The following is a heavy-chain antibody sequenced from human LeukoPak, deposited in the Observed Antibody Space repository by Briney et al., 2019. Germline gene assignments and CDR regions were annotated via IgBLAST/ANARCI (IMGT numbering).Heavy chain of an antibody. D-gene: IGHD1-26*01. CDR2: INPSAGST. Sequence: ASVKVSCKASGYTFTSYYMHWVRQAPGQGLEWMGIINPSAGSTTYAQKFQGRVTMTTDTSTSTAYMELRSLRSDDTAVYYCARDLGQSYYVYWGQGTLITVSS. J-gene: IGHJ4*02. V-gene: IGHV1-46*01. CDR1: GYTFTSYY. CDR3: ARDLGQSYYVY.